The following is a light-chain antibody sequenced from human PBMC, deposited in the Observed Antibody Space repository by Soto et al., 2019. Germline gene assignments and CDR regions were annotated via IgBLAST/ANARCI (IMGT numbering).Light chain of an antibody. J-gene: IGLJ3*02. Sequence: SYELTQPSSVSVSPGQTARITCSGDVLAKKYARWFQQKPGQAPVLVIYKDSERPSGIPERFSGSSSGTTVTLTISGAQVEDEADYYCYSAGHREVFGGGTKLTVL. CDR2: KDS. CDR1: VLAKKY. V-gene: IGLV3-27*01. CDR3: YSAGHREV.